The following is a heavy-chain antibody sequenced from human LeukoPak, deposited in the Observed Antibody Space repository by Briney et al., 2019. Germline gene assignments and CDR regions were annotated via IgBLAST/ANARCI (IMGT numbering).Heavy chain of an antibody. V-gene: IGHV3-74*01. CDR3: ARSTHDY. CDR2: INSDGSTT. Sequence: GGSLRLSCDFSGFTFSAYWLHCVCQAPGKGLVWVSRINSDGSTTSYAGSVKGRFTISRDNAKNTLYLQMNSLRAGDTAVYFCARSTHDYWGQGTLVTVSS. J-gene: IGHJ4*02. CDR1: GFTFSAYW.